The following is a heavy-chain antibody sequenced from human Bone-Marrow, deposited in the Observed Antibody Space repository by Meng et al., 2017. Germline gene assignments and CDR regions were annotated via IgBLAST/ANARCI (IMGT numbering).Heavy chain of an antibody. CDR2: ISGSGGST. CDR1: GFTFSSYA. Sequence: GESLKISCAASGFTFSSYAMSWVRQAPGKGLEWVSAISGSGGSTYYADFVKGRFTISRDNSKNTLYLQMNSLRAEDTAVYYCAKGNYDILTGYGNWFDPWGQGTLVTVSS. CDR3: AKGNYDILTGYGNWFDP. D-gene: IGHD3-9*01. J-gene: IGHJ5*02. V-gene: IGHV3-23*01.